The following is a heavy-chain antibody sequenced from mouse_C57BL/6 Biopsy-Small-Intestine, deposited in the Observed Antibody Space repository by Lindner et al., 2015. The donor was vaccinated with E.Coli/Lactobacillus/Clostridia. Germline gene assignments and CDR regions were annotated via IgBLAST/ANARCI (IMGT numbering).Heavy chain of an antibody. CDR1: GYRFTKHG. D-gene: IGHD1-1*01. CDR2: INTITEKT. CDR3: VKDEDGDLLSSYHYYGMDV. V-gene: IGHV9-3*02. Sequence: VKVSCKASGYRFTKHGMNWVRQVPGQGLEWVGTINTITEKTKYAQGFAGRFVISVDTSVSTTYLEINSLKAEDSAVYYCVKDEDGDLLSSYHYYGMDVWGPGTTVSVSS. J-gene: IGHJ1*01.